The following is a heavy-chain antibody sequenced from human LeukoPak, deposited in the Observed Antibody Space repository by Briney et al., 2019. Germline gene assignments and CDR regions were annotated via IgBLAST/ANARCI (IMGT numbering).Heavy chain of an antibody. J-gene: IGHJ4*02. D-gene: IGHD3-10*01. CDR3: ARSNYYGSGSYRYYFDY. CDR1: GYTFTGYY. V-gene: IGHV1-2*02. Sequence: ASVKVSCKASGYTFTGYYMHWVRQAPGQGLEWMGWINPNSGGTNYAQKFQGRVTMTRDTSISAAYMELSRLRSDDTAVYYCARSNYYGSGSYRYYFDYWGLGTLVTVSS. CDR2: INPNSGGT.